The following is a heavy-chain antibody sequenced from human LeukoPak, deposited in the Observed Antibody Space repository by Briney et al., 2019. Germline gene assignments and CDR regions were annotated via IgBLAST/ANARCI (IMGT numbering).Heavy chain of an antibody. Sequence: GGSLRLSCAASGFTVSSNYMSWVRQAPGKGLEWVSVIYSGGSTYYADSVKGRFTISRDNSKNTLYLQMNSLRAEDTAVYYCARGPYYYDSSGYDYWGQGTLVTVSS. V-gene: IGHV3-53*01. CDR1: GFTVSSNY. D-gene: IGHD3-22*01. CDR3: ARGPYYYDSSGYDY. CDR2: IYSGGST. J-gene: IGHJ4*02.